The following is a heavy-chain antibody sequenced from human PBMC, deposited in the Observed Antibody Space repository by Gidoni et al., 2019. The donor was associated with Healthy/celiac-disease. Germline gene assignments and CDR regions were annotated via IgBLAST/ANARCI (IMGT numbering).Heavy chain of an antibody. CDR2: IIPIFGTA. CDR1: RVTFSSYA. D-gene: IGHD3-22*01. J-gene: IGHJ4*02. Sequence: QAQLVQSGAAVTKPGSSVKVSCMASRVTFSSYAIRWVRQASGQGLEWMGGIIPIFGTANYARKFQGRVTITADESTSTAYMELSSLRSEDTAVYYCARDSRRYDSSGYYWYWGQGTLVTVSS. V-gene: IGHV1-69*01. CDR3: ARDSRRYDSSGYYWY.